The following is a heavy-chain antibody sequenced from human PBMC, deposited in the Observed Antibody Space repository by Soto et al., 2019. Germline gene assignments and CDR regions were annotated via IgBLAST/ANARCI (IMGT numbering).Heavy chain of an antibody. V-gene: IGHV3-30*03. CDR3: ARTRSAWSDFHYYSLDV. Sequence: GGSLRLSCAASGFTFNSYGMHWVRQGPGNGLEWVAFISYDSTKTYYADSVKGRFTISRDNANSALYVQMNSLTGEDTAVYYCARTRSAWSDFHYYSLDVWGQGTTVTV. J-gene: IGHJ6*03. CDR1: GFTFNSYG. D-gene: IGHD1-26*01. CDR2: ISYDSTKT.